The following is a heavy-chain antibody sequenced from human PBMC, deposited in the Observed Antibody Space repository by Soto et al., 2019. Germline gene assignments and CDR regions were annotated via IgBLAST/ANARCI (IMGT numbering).Heavy chain of an antibody. CDR1: GGSISGSYYY. V-gene: IGHV4-39*01. CDR3: ATSQKGYNWNYFDH. Sequence: KPSETLSLTCAVSGGSISGSYYYWAWLRQSPGKGPEWIGSVFYTGFTSYNPSLESRVSVSVDTSKSQFSLKLSAVTAADTAVYYCATSQKGYNWNYFDHWGQGALVTVS. CDR2: VFYTGFT. J-gene: IGHJ4*02. D-gene: IGHD1-20*01.